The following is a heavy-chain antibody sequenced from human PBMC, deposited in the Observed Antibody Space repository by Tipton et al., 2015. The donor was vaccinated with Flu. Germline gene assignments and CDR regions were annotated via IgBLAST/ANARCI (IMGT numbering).Heavy chain of an antibody. D-gene: IGHD1-14*01. CDR2: IYYSGNT. J-gene: IGHJ4*02. CDR1: SGSVSSGGYS. V-gene: IGHV4-61*08. CDR3: ARDNLGGAFDY. Sequence: TLSLTCTVSSGSVSSGGYSWSRIRQPPGKGLEWIGYIYYSGNTNYNPSLKSRVTISVDTAKNQFSLKLISVTAADTAVYYCARDNLGGAFDYWGQGTLVTVAS.